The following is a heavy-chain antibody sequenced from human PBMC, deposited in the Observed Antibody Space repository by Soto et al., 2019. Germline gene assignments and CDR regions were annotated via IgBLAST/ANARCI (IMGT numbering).Heavy chain of an antibody. CDR1: GFTFSSYG. CDR2: IPVIGERR. J-gene: IGHJ4*02. Sequence: EVQLLDSGGGLVQPGGSLRLSCAASGFTFSSYGMSWVRQAPGKGLEWVAGIPVIGERRYYADSVKGRFTISRDNAKNTVYQPMYSLRVEEGAVYFCASEGNRDGMGCMDCWGQGTLVTVSS. CDR3: ASEGNRDGMGCMDC. D-gene: IGHD1-1*01. V-gene: IGHV3-23*01.